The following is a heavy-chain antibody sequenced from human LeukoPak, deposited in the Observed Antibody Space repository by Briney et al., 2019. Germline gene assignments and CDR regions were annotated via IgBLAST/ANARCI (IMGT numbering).Heavy chain of an antibody. V-gene: IGHV1-69*05. Sequence: SVKVSCKASGGTFISYAISWVRQAPGQGLEWMGGIIPIFGTANYAQKFQGRVTMTRDTSTSTVYMELSSLRSDDTAVYFCAREAGIGTWIGYCSGDNCRTRFDYWGQGTLVTVSS. CDR1: GGTFISYA. CDR3: AREAGIGTWIGYCSGDNCRTRFDY. J-gene: IGHJ4*02. D-gene: IGHD2-15*01. CDR2: IIPIFGTA.